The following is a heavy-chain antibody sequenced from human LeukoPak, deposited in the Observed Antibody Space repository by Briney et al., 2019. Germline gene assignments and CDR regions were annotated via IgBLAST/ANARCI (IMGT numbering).Heavy chain of an antibody. CDR3: ARDYKYAFDN. J-gene: IGHJ4*02. Sequence: TGGSLRLSCAASGFTFSDYSMNWVRQAPGKGLEWISYTGIDSGNTNYADSVKGRFTISGDKAKNSLYLQMSSLRVEDTAVYYCARDYKYAFDNWGQGTLVTVSS. D-gene: IGHD5-24*01. CDR1: GFTFSDYS. CDR2: TGIDSGNT. V-gene: IGHV3-48*01.